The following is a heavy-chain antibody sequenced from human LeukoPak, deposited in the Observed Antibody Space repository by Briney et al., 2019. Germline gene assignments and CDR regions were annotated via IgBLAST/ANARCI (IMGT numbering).Heavy chain of an antibody. D-gene: IGHD6-6*01. V-gene: IGHV3-30-3*01. CDR3: ARLVSARRVFDY. CDR1: GFIFSSYA. Sequence: GGSLRLSCAASGFIFSSYAMHWVRQAPGKGLEWVAVISYDGSNKYYADSVKGRFTISRDNSKNTLYLQMNSLRAEDTAVYYCARLVSARRVFDYWGQGTLVTVSS. CDR2: ISYDGSNK. J-gene: IGHJ4*02.